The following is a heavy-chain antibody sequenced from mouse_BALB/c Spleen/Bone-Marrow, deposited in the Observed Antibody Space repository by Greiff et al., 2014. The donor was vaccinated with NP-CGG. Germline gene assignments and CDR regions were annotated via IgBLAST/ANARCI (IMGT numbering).Heavy chain of an antibody. CDR2: ISGYYGDA. CDR3: ARSGKVRNAMDY. D-gene: IGHD2-14*01. V-gene: IGHV1S137*01. J-gene: IGHJ4*01. Sequence: LQESGAKLVRPGVSVKISCKSSGYTFTDHAMHWVKRSHAKSLEWIGLISGYYGDAIYNQKFKGKATMTVDKSSSTAYMELARLTSEDSAIYYCARSGKVRNAMDYWGQGTSVTVSS. CDR1: GYTFTDHA.